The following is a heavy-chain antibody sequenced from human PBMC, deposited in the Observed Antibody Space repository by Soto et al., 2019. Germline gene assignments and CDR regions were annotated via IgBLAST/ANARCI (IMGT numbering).Heavy chain of an antibody. V-gene: IGHV4-31*03. CDR2: IYYSGST. Sequence: PSETLSLTCTVSGGSISSGGYYWSWIRQHPGKGLEWIGYIYYSGSTYYNPSLKSRVTISVDTSKNQFSLKLSSVTAADTAVYYCARVWYSSGCLDYWGQGTLVTVSS. D-gene: IGHD6-19*01. CDR3: ARVWYSSGCLDY. J-gene: IGHJ4*02. CDR1: GGSISSGGYY.